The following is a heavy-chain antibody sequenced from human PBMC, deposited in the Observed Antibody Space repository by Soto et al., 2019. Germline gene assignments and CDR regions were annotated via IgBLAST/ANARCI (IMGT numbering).Heavy chain of an antibody. Sequence: QVQLVQSGAEVREPGSSVRVSCKASGGRLDSLTISWVRHAPGQGLEWMGRIIPVVSMASSAEKFQDRMKIDADKSTNTIYMEVTNLRSEDTDMYSCVGQMLEPRDAWGQGTPIIVSS. CDR3: VGQMLEPRDA. CDR2: IIPVVSMA. J-gene: IGHJ5*02. V-gene: IGHV1-69*02. D-gene: IGHD1-1*01. CDR1: GGRLDSLT.